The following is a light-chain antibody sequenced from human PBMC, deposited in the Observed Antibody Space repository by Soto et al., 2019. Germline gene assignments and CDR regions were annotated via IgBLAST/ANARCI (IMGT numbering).Light chain of an antibody. V-gene: IGKV1-5*01. CDR3: QQYDSSSPT. CDR1: QSIGRW. J-gene: IGKJ1*01. Sequence: DIQMTQSPSTLSASVGDRVTITCRASQSIGRWLAWYQQKPGKAPKFLIYDVSSFEPGVPSRFSGSGSWSEISLTTSSLQPDDFATYYCQQYDSSSPTFGQGTKVDVK. CDR2: DVS.